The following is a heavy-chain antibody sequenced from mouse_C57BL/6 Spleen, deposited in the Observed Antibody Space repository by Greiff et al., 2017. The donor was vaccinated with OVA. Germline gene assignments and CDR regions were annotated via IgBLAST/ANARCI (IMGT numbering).Heavy chain of an antibody. CDR1: GYSFTDYN. Sequence: VQLKESGPELVKPGASVKISCKASGYSFTDYNMNWVKQSNGKSLEWIGVINPNYGTTSYNQKFKGKATLTVDQSSSTAYMQLNSLTSEDSAVYYCARSGNIYYDYDDFDYWGQGTTLTVSS. V-gene: IGHV1-39*01. J-gene: IGHJ2*01. D-gene: IGHD2-4*01. CDR2: INPNYGTT. CDR3: ARSGNIYYDYDDFDY.